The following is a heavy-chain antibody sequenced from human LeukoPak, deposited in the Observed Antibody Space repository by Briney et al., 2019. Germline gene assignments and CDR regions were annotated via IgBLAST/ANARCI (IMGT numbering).Heavy chain of an antibody. CDR2: IYHSERT. CDR3: ARVLPITPYFDY. CDR1: GGSISSSSYY. V-gene: IGHV4-39*07. Sequence: SETLSLTCTVSGGSISSSSYYWGWIRQPPGKGLEWIGSIYHSERTHYNPSLKSRVTISVDTSKNQFSLKLSSVTAADTAVYYCARVLPITPYFDYWGQGTLVTVSS. J-gene: IGHJ4*02. D-gene: IGHD1-20*01.